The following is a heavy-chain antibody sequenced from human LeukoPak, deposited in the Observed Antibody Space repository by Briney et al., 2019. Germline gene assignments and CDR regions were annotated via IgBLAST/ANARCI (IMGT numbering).Heavy chain of an antibody. J-gene: IGHJ4*02. CDR1: GFTFSSYG. Sequence: PGRSLRLSCAASGFTFSSYGMHWVRQAPGKGLEWVAVIWYDGSNKYYADSVKGRFTISRDNSKNTLYLQMNSLRAEDTAVYYCAKDSNWAFDYWGQGTLVTVSS. CDR2: IWYDGSNK. V-gene: IGHV3-33*06. CDR3: AKDSNWAFDY. D-gene: IGHD7-27*01.